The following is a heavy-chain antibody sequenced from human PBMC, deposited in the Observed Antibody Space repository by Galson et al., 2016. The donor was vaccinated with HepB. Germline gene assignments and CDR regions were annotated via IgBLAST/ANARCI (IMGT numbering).Heavy chain of an antibody. V-gene: IGHV3-33*01. CDR2: VWHAGTQK. CDR3: ARDWGQDQPIDY. CDR1: GFKFNKYG. J-gene: IGHJ4*02. Sequence: SLRLSCAASGFKFNKYGMHWVRQAPGKGLEWVAVVWHAGTQKDYAESVKGRFTISRDNSKNTLYLQMDSLRVEDTALYYCARDWGQDQPIDYWGQGTLVTVSS. D-gene: IGHD2-2*01.